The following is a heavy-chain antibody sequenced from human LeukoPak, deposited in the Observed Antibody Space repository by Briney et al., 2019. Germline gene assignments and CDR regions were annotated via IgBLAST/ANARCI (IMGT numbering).Heavy chain of an antibody. J-gene: IGHJ4*02. CDR1: GFSLSTNGVG. D-gene: IGHD2-15*01. CDR2: INWNDYK. Sequence: SGPTLVKPTQTLTLTCTFSGFSLSTNGVGVGWIRQPPGRALEWLAPINWNDYKLYSPSLKNRLTITKDTSKNQVVLTLTNMDPVDTATYYCARRGEFASCSGADCYHFDYWGQGTLVTVSS. V-gene: IGHV2-5*01. CDR3: ARRGEFASCSGADCYHFDY.